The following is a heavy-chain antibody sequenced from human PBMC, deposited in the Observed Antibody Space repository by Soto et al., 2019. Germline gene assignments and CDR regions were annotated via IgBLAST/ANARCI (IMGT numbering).Heavy chain of an antibody. J-gene: IGHJ6*02. CDR2: IVVGSGNT. Sequence: SVKVSCKASGFTFTNSAVQWVRQARGQRLEWIGWIVVGSGNTNYAQNFQERVTISRDMSTSTAYMELSSLRSEDTAVYYCAAAANISWPIHGMDVWAQGTTVTVSS. CDR3: AAAANISWPIHGMDV. V-gene: IGHV1-58*01. D-gene: IGHD6-13*01. CDR1: GFTFTNSA.